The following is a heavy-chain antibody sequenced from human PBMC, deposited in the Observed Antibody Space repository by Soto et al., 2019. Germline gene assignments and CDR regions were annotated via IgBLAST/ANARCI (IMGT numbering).Heavy chain of an antibody. CDR3: AKAKLTVGLPPRRLPYYYYGMDV. J-gene: IGHJ6*02. V-gene: IGHV3-30*18. D-gene: IGHD4-17*01. CDR2: ISYDGSNK. CDR1: GFTFSSYG. Sequence: PGGSLRLSCAASGFTFSSYGMHWVRQAPGKGLEWVAVISYDGSNKYYADSVKGRFTISRDNSKNTLYLQMNSLRAEDTAVYYCAKAKLTVGLPPRRLPYYYYGMDVWGQGTTVTVSS.